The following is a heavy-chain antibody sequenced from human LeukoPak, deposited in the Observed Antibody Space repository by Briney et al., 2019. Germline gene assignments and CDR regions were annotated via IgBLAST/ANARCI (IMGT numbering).Heavy chain of an antibody. CDR1: GFTFSGAW. CDR2: IREDGTEK. D-gene: IGHD7-27*01. J-gene: IGHJ4*02. Sequence: AGGSLRLSCTASGFTFSGAWMTWVRQAPGKGLEWVANIREDGTEKNYVDSVKGRFTISRDNAKNSLFLQMSNLRDDDTAIYYCARHVGISFWGQGTLVIVSS. V-gene: IGHV3-7*01. CDR3: ARHVGISF.